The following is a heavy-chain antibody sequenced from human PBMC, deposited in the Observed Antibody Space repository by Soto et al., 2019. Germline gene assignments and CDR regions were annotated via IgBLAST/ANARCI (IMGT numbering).Heavy chain of an antibody. CDR1: GGSFSGYY. CDR3: ARGRAVVVTAVPRYFDY. V-gene: IGHV4-34*01. J-gene: IGHJ4*02. CDR2: INHSGST. Sequence: QVQLQQWGAGLLKPSETLSLTCAVYGGSFSGYYWSWIRQPPGKGLEWIGEINHSGSTNYNPSPKSLVTIAVDTSKNQFSLKLSSVTAADTAVYYCARGRAVVVTAVPRYFDYWGQGTLVTVSS. D-gene: IGHD2-21*02.